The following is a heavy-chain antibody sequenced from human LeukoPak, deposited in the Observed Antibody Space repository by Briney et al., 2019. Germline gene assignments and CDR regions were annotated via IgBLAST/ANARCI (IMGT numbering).Heavy chain of an antibody. CDR1: GFTFSTYW. J-gene: IGHJ4*02. Sequence: SGGSLRLSCATSGFTFSTYWMSWVRQAPGKGREWVANIKQDGSEKYYVDSVKGRFTISRDNAKNSLYLQMNTLRPEDTAVYYCARERQNKDFWSGGDYWGQGTLVTVSS. D-gene: IGHD3-3*01. CDR2: IKQDGSEK. V-gene: IGHV3-7*01. CDR3: ARERQNKDFWSGGDY.